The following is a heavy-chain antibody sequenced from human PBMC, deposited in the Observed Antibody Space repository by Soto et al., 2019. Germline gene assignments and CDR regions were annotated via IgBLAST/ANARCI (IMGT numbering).Heavy chain of an antibody. D-gene: IGHD3-10*01. Sequence: DVQLVESGGGLVQPGRSLRLSCAASGFTFDDYAMHWVRQAPGKGLEWVSGISWNSGSIGYADSVKGRFTISRDNAKNSLYLQMNSLRAEDTALYYCAKGSFKIRDNWFDPWGQGTLVTVSS. CDR3: AKGSFKIRDNWFDP. CDR1: GFTFDDYA. V-gene: IGHV3-9*01. J-gene: IGHJ5*02. CDR2: ISWNSGSI.